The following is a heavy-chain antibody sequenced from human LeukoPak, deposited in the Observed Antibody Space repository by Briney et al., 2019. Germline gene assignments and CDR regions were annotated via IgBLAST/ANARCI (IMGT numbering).Heavy chain of an antibody. CDR2: INPSGGST. Sequence: ASVKVSCKASGYTFTSYYMHWVRQAPGQGLEWMGIINPSGGSTSYAQKFQGRVTMTRDMSTSTVYMELSSPRSEDTAVYYCARGTEIVVVPAAIEVDYWGQGTLVTVSS. CDR3: ARGTEIVVVPAAIEVDY. D-gene: IGHD2-2*02. V-gene: IGHV1-46*01. CDR1: GYTFTSYY. J-gene: IGHJ4*02.